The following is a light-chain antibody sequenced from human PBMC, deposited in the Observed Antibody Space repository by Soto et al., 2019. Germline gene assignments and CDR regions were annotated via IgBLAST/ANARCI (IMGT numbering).Light chain of an antibody. CDR2: GAS. V-gene: IGKV3D-7*01. J-gene: IGKJ4*01. Sequence: IVLTQYTSPLSLSPGDRVPLSCRASQTVSSSSLTWCQQKPGQSPWLLIYGASARATAIPARFSCSGSGTDFTLTVTSLQPEDFPVYYCQHAYNFLTFGG. CDR1: QTVSSSS. CDR3: QHAYNFLT.